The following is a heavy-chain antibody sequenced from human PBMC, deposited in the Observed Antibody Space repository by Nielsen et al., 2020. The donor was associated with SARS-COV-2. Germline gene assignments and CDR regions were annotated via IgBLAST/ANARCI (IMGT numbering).Heavy chain of an antibody. D-gene: IGHD6-19*01. Sequence: ASVKVSGRASGYTGTSFAIHWVRQAPGQSLEWMGWINAGSGNTKYSQKFQGRVTMTRDTAANTAYMELSNLSSEDTAVYYCARITPSSGWDYWGQGTLVTVSS. CDR2: INAGSGNT. V-gene: IGHV1-3*01. J-gene: IGHJ4*02. CDR1: GYTGTSFA. CDR3: ARITPSSGWDY.